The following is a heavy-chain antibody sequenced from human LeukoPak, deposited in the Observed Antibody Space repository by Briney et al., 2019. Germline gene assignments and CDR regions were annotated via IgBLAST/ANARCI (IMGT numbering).Heavy chain of an antibody. CDR3: ARDTDRYYFDY. J-gene: IGHJ4*02. Sequence: GGSLRLSCAASGFSFGSYWMSWVRQAPGKGLEWVANINQDESENYYVDSVKGRFTISRDNAKKSLYLQMNSLRAEDTAVYYCARDTDRYYFDYWGQGTLVTVSS. CDR2: INQDESEN. CDR1: GFSFGSYW. V-gene: IGHV3-7*01.